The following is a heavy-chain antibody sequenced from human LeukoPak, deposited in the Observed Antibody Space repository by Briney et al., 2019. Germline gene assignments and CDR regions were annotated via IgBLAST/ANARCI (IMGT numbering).Heavy chain of an antibody. D-gene: IGHD3-10*01. V-gene: IGHV1-18*01. CDR2: ISAYNGNR. J-gene: IGHJ3*02. Sequence: ASVKVSCKASGYTFTNYAMNWVRQAPGQGLEWMGWISAYNGNRELAQKFQGRVTLATDASTSTAYVELRSLTSDDTAVYFCARGGSRSRRGDDAFDIWGQGTMVTVSS. CDR1: GYTFTNYA. CDR3: ARGGSRSRRGDDAFDI.